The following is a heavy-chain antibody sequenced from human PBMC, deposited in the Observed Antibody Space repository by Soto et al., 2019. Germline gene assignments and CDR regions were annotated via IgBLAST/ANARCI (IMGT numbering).Heavy chain of an antibody. V-gene: IGHV3-30-3*01. D-gene: IGHD2-15*01. CDR1: GFTFSNYA. CDR2: ISYDGNNK. Sequence: QVQLVESGGGVVQPGRSLRLSCAASGFTFSNYAMYWVRQAPGKGLEWVAVISYDGNNKYYADSVKGRFTIYRDNSKNTLYLRMNSLRAEDTAVYYCARAGCDGGTCYTLVGLRYGMDVWGQGTTVTVSS. CDR3: ARAGCDGGTCYTLVGLRYGMDV. J-gene: IGHJ6*02.